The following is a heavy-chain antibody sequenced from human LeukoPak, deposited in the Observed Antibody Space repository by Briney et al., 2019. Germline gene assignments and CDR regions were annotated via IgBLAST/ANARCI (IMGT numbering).Heavy chain of an antibody. Sequence: GASVKVSCKASGYTFTSYGISWVRQAPGQGLEWMGWISAYNGNTNYAQKLQGRVTMTTDTSTSTAYMELRSLRSDDTAVYYCARPNVLLWFGGTTDAFDIWGQGTMVTVSS. J-gene: IGHJ3*02. CDR1: GYTFTSYG. V-gene: IGHV1-18*01. CDR3: ARPNVLLWFGGTTDAFDI. CDR2: ISAYNGNT. D-gene: IGHD3-10*01.